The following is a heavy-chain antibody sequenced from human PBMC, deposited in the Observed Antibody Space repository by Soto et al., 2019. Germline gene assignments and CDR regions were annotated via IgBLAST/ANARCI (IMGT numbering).Heavy chain of an antibody. CDR3: AKDKAKYQLLDTIWDY. J-gene: IGHJ4*02. CDR1: GFTFSSYG. V-gene: IGHV3-30*18. CDR2: ISYDGSNK. Sequence: QVQLVESGGGVVQPGRSLRLSCAASGFTFSSYGMHWVRQAPGKGLEWVAVISYDGSNKYYADSVKGRFTISRDNSKNTMYLQMNSLRAEDTAVYYCAKDKAKYQLLDTIWDYWGQGTLVTVSS. D-gene: IGHD2-2*01.